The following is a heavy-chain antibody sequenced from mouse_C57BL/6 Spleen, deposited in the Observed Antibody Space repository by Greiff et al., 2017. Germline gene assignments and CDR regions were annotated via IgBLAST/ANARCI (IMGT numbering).Heavy chain of an antibody. D-gene: IGHD1-1*01. CDR3: ARRYGSSYWYFDV. Sequence: QVQLKQPGAELVKPGASVKLSCKASGYTFTSYWMHWVKQRPGRGLEWIGRIDPNSGGTKYNEKFKSKATLTVDKPSSTAYMQLRSLTSEDSAVYYCARRYGSSYWYFDVWGTGTTVTVSS. V-gene: IGHV1-72*01. CDR1: GYTFTSYW. J-gene: IGHJ1*03. CDR2: IDPNSGGT.